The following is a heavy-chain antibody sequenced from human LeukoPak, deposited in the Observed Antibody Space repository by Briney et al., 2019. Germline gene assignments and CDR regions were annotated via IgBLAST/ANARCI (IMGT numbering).Heavy chain of an antibody. Sequence: KPGGSLRLSCAASGFTFSSYSMNWVRQAPGKGLEWVSSISSNCNYIYYADSVKGRFTISRDNAKNSLYLQMNSLRDEDTAVYYCARENWGSGYYFDYWGQGTLVTVSS. D-gene: IGHD7-27*01. CDR2: ISSNCNYI. V-gene: IGHV3-21*01. J-gene: IGHJ4*02. CDR1: GFTFSSYS. CDR3: ARENWGSGYYFDY.